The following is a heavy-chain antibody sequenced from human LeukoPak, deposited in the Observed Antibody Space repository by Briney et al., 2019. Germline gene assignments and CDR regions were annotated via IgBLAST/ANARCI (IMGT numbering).Heavy chain of an antibody. D-gene: IGHD3-10*01. CDR2: IHYSGGS. V-gene: IGHV4-39*07. CDR1: GGSISSSSHY. CDR3: ARSGSGSSRDYYYYGMDV. J-gene: IGHJ6*02. Sequence: SETLSLTCTVSGGSISSSSHYWGWIRQPPGKGLEWIASIHYSGGSNYNPSLKSRVTIAVDTSKNQVSLKVRSVTAADTAVYYCARSGSGSSRDYYYYGMDVWGQGTTVTVSS.